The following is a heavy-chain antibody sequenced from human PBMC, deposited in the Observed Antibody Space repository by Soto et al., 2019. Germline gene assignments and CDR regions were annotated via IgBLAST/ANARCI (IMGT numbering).Heavy chain of an antibody. D-gene: IGHD1-26*01. CDR3: ARREATDGVLDF. CDR1: GFTFSIYW. CDR2: INGDGSAT. Sequence: GGSLRLSCAASGFTFSIYWMHWVRQAPGKGLVWVSRINGDGSATNYADSVKGRFTISRDNAKNTLHLRMNSLRAEDTALYYCARREATDGVLDFWGQGTLVTVSS. J-gene: IGHJ4*02. V-gene: IGHV3-74*01.